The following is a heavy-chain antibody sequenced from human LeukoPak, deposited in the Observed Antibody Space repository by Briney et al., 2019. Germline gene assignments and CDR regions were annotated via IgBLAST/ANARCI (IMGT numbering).Heavy chain of an antibody. CDR2: INYSERT. CDR3: ARESGGSYYDY. J-gene: IGHJ4*02. Sequence: PSDTLSLTCTVSGGSIRSYYWSWIRQPPGKGLEWIGYINYSERTNCNTSLKSGVTISVDTSKNQVSLKLSSVTAADTAVYYCARESGGSYYDYWGQGTRVTVSS. D-gene: IGHD3-16*01. V-gene: IGHV4-59*07. CDR1: GGSIRSYY.